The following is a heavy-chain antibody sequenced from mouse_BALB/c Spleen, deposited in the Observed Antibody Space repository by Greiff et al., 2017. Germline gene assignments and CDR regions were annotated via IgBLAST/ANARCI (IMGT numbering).Heavy chain of an antibody. Sequence: EVKLVESGGGLVQPGGSRKLSCAASGFTFSDYGMAWVRQAPGKGPEWVAFISNLAYSIYYADTVTGRFTISRENAKNTLYLEMSSLRSEDTAMYYCARFLHYRGDYYAMDYRGQGASVTVSS. CDR2: ISNLAYSI. J-gene: IGHJ4*01. V-gene: IGHV5-15*02. D-gene: IGHD2-12*01. CDR3: ARFLHYRGDYYAMDY. CDR1: GFTFSDYG.